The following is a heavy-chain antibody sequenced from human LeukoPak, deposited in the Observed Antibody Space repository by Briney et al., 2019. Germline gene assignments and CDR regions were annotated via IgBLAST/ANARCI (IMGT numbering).Heavy chain of an antibody. CDR2: ISGSGGST. CDR1: GFTFSSYA. CDR3: AKTLRKGILTGYFGY. V-gene: IGHV3-23*01. D-gene: IGHD3-9*01. J-gene: IGHJ4*02. Sequence: GGSLRLSCAASGFTFSSYAMSWVRQAPGKGLEWVSAISGSGGSTYYADSVKGRFTISRDNSKNTLYLQMNSLRAEDTAVYYCAKTLRKGILTGYFGYWGQGTLVTVSS.